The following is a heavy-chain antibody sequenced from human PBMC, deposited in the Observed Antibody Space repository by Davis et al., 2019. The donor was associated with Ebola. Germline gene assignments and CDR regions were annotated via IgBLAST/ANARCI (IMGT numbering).Heavy chain of an antibody. D-gene: IGHD7-27*01. V-gene: IGHV1-2*02. CDR1: GYTFTAYH. J-gene: IGHJ6*03. CDR2: TNIKHGVT. CDR3: ARDQFLGIRQSYYYYYMDV. Sequence: ASVKVSCKASGYTFTAYHIHWVRQAPGQGLQLMGWTNIKHGVTNYARRFQDRVFMTRDTSQNTAYMELRGLTSDDTAVYYCARDQFLGIRQSYYYYYMDVWGEGTAVAVSS.